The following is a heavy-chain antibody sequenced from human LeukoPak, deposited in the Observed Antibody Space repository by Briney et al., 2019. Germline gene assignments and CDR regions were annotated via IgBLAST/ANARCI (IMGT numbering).Heavy chain of an antibody. CDR3: ARGLDFWSGYYKNYGMDV. J-gene: IGHJ6*02. D-gene: IGHD3-3*01. V-gene: IGHV4-34*01. CDR2: INHSGST. CDR1: GGSFSGYY. Sequence: SETLSLTCAVYGGSFSGYYWSWIRQPLGKGLEWIGEINHSGSTNYNPSLKSRATISVDTSKNQFSLKLSSVTAADTAVYYCARGLDFWSGYYKNYGMDVWGQGTTVTVSS.